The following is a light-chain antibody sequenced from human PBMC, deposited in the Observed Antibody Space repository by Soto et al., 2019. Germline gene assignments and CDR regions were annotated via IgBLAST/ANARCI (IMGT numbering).Light chain of an antibody. Sequence: QSLVTRPPSASGTPGQRFTISCSGSISNIGSHTVNWYQHLPGTAPKRLIYSNDQRPSGVPDRFSGSKSGTSASLAISGLQSEDEAEYYGATWDDSLNGFVCGTGTKVTVL. J-gene: IGLJ1*01. CDR2: SND. V-gene: IGLV1-44*01. CDR1: ISNIGSHT. CDR3: ATWDDSLNGFV.